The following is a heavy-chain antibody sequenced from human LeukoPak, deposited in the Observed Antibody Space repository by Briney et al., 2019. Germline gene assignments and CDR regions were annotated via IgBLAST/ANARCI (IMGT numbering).Heavy chain of an antibody. J-gene: IGHJ4*02. V-gene: IGHV1-69*02. D-gene: IGHD3-22*01. CDR2: IIPILGIA. CDR3: ARSHGFNYYDSSGYITFYFDY. CDR1: GGTFSSYT. Sequence: PVASVKVSCKASGGTFSSYTISWVRQAPGQGLEWMGRIIPILGIANYAQKFQGRVTITADKSTSTAYMELSSLRSEDTAVYYCARSHGFNYYDSSGYITFYFDYWGQGTLVTVSS.